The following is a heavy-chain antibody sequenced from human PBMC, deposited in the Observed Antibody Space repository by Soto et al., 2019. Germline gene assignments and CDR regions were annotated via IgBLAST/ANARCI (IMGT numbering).Heavy chain of an antibody. V-gene: IGHV3-30*18. CDR1: GFSFSSSG. D-gene: IGHD3-3*01. CDR2: VSYDGNHQ. Sequence: VQLVESGGGVVQPGRSLRLSCAASGFSFSSSGMHWVRQGPGMGLEWVAVVSYDGNHQYYADSVKGRFTGSRDNSKNTLYLQMDSLTAEDTAVYYCAKGVWSGYSPFEDWGQGTLVTVSS. J-gene: IGHJ4*02. CDR3: AKGVWSGYSPFED.